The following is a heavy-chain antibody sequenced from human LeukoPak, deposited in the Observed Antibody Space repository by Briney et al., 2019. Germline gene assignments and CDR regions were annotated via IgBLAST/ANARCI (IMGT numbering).Heavy chain of an antibody. Sequence: SETLSLTCTVSGYSISSGYYWGWIRQPPGKGLEWIGSIYHMGSTYYNPSLKSRVTISVDTSKNQFSLKLSSVTAADTAVYYCARESERVMDLDYWGQGTLVTVSS. J-gene: IGHJ4*02. CDR1: GYSISSGYY. CDR3: ARESERVMDLDY. D-gene: IGHD2-21*01. V-gene: IGHV4-38-2*02. CDR2: IYHMGST.